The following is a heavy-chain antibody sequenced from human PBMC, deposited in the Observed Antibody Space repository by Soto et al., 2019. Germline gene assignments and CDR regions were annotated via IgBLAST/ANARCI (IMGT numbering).Heavy chain of an antibody. CDR1: GGTFSNYA. CDR3: AKYSSRDSVGPYYYDMDV. V-gene: IGHV1-69*06. Sequence: GASVKVSCKASGGTFSNYAINWVRQAPGQGLEWMGGIIPFSETANYAQKFQGRVTINADKSTSTAYMELSSLRSEDTAVYYCAKYSSRDSVGPYYYDMDVWGQGTTVTVSS. J-gene: IGHJ6*02. CDR2: IIPFSETA. D-gene: IGHD6-6*01.